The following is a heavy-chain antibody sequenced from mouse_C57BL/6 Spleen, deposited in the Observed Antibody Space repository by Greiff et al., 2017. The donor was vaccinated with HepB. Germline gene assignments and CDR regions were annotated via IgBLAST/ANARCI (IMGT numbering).Heavy chain of an antibody. D-gene: IGHD2-4*01. J-gene: IGHJ2*01. V-gene: IGHV5-4*01. CDR2: ISDGGSYT. Sequence: EVQLVESGGGLVKPGGSLKLSCAASGFTFSSYAMSWVRQTPEKRLEWVATISDGGSYTDYPDNVKGRFTISRDNAKNNLYLQMSHLKSEDTAMYYCARVGLRRGDYWGQGTTLTVSS. CDR3: ARVGLRRGDY. CDR1: GFTFSSYA.